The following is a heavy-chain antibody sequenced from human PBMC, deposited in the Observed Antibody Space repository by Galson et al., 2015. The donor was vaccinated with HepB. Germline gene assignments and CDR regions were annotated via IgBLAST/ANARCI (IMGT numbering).Heavy chain of an antibody. Sequence: SLRLSCAASGFTFSSYAMHWVRQASGKGLEWVAFISDNGRNKYYVESVKGRFTISRDNSKNTMYLEMNGLRPEDTALYYCAKGHYYYMDVWGKGTTVTVSS. V-gene: IGHV3-30*04. CDR1: GFTFSSYA. CDR2: ISDNGRNK. J-gene: IGHJ6*03. CDR3: AKGHYYYMDV.